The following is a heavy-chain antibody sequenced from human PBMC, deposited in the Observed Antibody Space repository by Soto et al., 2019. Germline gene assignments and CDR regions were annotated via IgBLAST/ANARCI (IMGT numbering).Heavy chain of an antibody. J-gene: IGHJ6*02. CDR3: ARDRWEFQLFYYGLDV. CDR1: GFTFSNYG. Sequence: GGSLRLSCAASGFTFSNYGMHWVRQAPGKGLEWVAIIWYDGSNDYYVDSVKGRFTISRDNSKNTLSLQMNSLRAEDTAVYYCARDRWEFQLFYYGLDVWGQGTTVTVSS. D-gene: IGHD1-26*01. CDR2: IWYDGSND. V-gene: IGHV3-33*01.